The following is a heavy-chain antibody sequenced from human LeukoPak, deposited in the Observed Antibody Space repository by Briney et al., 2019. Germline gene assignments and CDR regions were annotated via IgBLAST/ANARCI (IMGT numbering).Heavy chain of an antibody. J-gene: IGHJ4*02. Sequence: ASVKVSCKASGYTFASFGFTWVRQAPGQGLEWLAWISTSNGNTNYAQKLQGRVTVTTDTSTSTAYMELRSLGSDDTAMYYCARGKWELDSIDYWGQGTLVTVSS. D-gene: IGHD1-26*01. V-gene: IGHV1-18*01. CDR1: GYTFASFG. CDR2: ISTSNGNT. CDR3: ARGKWELDSIDY.